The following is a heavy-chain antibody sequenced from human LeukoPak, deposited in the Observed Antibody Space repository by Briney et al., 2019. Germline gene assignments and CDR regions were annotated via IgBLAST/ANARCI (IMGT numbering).Heavy chain of an antibody. CDR2: IIPIFGTA. Sequence: SVKVSCEASGGTFSSYAISWVRQAPGQGLEWMGGIIPIFGTANYAQKFQGRVTITADESTSTAYMELSSLRSEDTAVYCCARDRVGATDYFDYWGQGTLVTVSS. V-gene: IGHV1-69*13. D-gene: IGHD1-26*01. CDR1: GGTFSSYA. CDR3: ARDRVGATDYFDY. J-gene: IGHJ4*02.